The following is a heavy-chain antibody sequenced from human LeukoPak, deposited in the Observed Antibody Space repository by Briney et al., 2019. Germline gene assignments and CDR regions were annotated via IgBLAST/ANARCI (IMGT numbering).Heavy chain of an antibody. CDR1: GFTVSNNY. CDR2: IYSGGST. V-gene: IGHV3-66*01. Sequence: PGGSLRLSCAVSGFTVSNNYMSWVRQTPGKGLEWVSVIYSGGSTYYADSVKGRFTISRDNSKNTLYLQMNRLRAEDTAVYYCARLDYSSSSGRDYWGQGTLVTVSS. CDR3: ARLDYSSSSGRDY. D-gene: IGHD6-6*01. J-gene: IGHJ4*02.